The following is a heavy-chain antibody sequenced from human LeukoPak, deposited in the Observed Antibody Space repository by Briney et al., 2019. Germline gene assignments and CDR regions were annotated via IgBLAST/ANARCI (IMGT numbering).Heavy chain of an antibody. J-gene: IGHJ4*02. CDR2: ISDTGTS. D-gene: IGHD1-7*01. V-gene: IGHV4-59*01. CDR1: GGSISGYY. CDR3: ARTRTYLDY. Sequence: SETLSLTCIGSGGSISGYYWSWIRQPPGRGLEWIGYISDTGTSIYNPSLKNRLSMLVDTSKNHFYLNLTSVTAADTAIYYCARTRTYLDYWGQGALVTVSS.